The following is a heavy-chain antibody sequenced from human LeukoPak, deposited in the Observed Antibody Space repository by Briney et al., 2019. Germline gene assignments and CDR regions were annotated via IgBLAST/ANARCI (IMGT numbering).Heavy chain of an antibody. V-gene: IGHV4-34*01. D-gene: IGHD3-10*01. Sequence: SETLSLTCAVYGGSFSGYYWSWIRQPPGKGLEWIGEINHSGSTNYNPSLKSRVTISVDTSKNQFSLKLSSVTAADTAVYYCTRVKLWRAGSGIYYLYYNYMDVWGKGTTVTVSS. J-gene: IGHJ6*03. CDR1: GGSFSGYY. CDR3: TRVKLWRAGSGIYYLYYNYMDV. CDR2: INHSGST.